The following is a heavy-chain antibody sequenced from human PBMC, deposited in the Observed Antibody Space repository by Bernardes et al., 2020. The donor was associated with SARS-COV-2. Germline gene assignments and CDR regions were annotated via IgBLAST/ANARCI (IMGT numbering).Heavy chain of an antibody. CDR3: ARRYYGSGSPEAFDI. CDR2: ISNSGSTI. Sequence: GGSLRLSCAACGFSFRTYSMKWVHQAPGKGLEWVSSISNSGSTIFYADSVKGRFTISRDNAKNSVYLQMNSLRVEDTAVYYCARRYYGSGSPEAFDIWGQGTMVTVSS. J-gene: IGHJ3*02. CDR1: GFSFRTYS. V-gene: IGHV3-21*01. D-gene: IGHD3-10*01.